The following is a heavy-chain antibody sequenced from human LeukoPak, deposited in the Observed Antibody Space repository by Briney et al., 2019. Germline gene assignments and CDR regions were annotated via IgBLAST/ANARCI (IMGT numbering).Heavy chain of an antibody. CDR2: IIPIFGTA. D-gene: IGHD5-12*01. J-gene: IGHJ4*02. Sequence: SVKVSCKASGGTFSSYAISWVRQAPGQGLEWMGGIIPIFGTANYAQKFQGRVTITADESTSTAYMELNSLRAEDTAVYYCARVDGGYDSADIDYWGQGTLVTVSS. V-gene: IGHV1-69*13. CDR1: GGTFSSYA. CDR3: ARVDGGYDSADIDY.